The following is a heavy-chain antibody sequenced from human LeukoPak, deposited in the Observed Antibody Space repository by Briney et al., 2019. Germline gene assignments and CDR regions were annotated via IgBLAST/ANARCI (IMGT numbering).Heavy chain of an antibody. CDR2: MNQDGTEK. D-gene: IGHD6-19*01. CDR1: GFTVSSNY. CDR3: ARLPQLAGTECFDY. J-gene: IGHJ4*02. Sequence: GGSLRLSCAASGFTVSSNYMSWVRQVPGKGLEWVANMNQDGTEKYYVDSVKGRFTISRDNAKNSLYLQMNSLRAEDTAVYYCARLPQLAGTECFDYWGQGTLVTVSS. V-gene: IGHV3-7*01.